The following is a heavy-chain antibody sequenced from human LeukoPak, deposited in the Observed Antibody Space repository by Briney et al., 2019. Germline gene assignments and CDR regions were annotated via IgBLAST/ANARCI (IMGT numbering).Heavy chain of an antibody. CDR3: ASVGESSSRVY. Sequence: PSDPLSLTCTVSGGSISRYYGSWLRQPPGRGLEWFGYIYYSGSTNYNPSIKSRVTISVDSSKNQFSRKLSSVTAADTAVYYCASVGESSSRVYWGQGTLVTVSA. V-gene: IGHV4-59*08. CDR2: IYYSGST. CDR1: GGSISRYY. J-gene: IGHJ4*02. D-gene: IGHD6-13*01.